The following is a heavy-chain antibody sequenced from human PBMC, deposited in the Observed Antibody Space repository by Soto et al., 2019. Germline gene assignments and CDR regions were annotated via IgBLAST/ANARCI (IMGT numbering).Heavy chain of an antibody. CDR2: INPASGST. CDR3: ARDLAAGDY. J-gene: IGHJ4*02. Sequence: QVQLVQSGAEVKKPGASVKLSCRTSGYTFTHYYIHWVRQAPGQGLEWLAIINPASGSTNYAQDFQGRVPLTIDTATPTEYMELSGLRAEDTAIFYCARDLAAGDYWGQGTLVTVSS. V-gene: IGHV1-46*01. D-gene: IGHD6-13*01. CDR1: GYTFTHYY.